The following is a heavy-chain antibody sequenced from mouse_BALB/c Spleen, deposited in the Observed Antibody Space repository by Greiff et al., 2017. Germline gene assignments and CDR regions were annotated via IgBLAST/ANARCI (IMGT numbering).Heavy chain of an antibody. D-gene: IGHD2-3*01. V-gene: IGHV5-6*01. J-gene: IGHJ4*01. CDR1: GFTFSSYG. Sequence: EVQRVESGGDLVKPGGSLKLSCAASGFTFSSYGMSWVRQTPDKRLEWVATISSGGSYTYYPDSVKGRFTISRDNAKNTLYLQMSSLKSEDTAMYYCARQEKSYDGYYEGGAMDYWGQGTSVTVSS. CDR3: ARQEKSYDGYYEGGAMDY. CDR2: ISSGGSYT.